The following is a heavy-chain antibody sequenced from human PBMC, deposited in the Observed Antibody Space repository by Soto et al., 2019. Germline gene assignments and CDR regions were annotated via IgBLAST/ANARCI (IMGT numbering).Heavy chain of an antibody. Sequence: QVQLQASGPGLVKPSETLSLTCTVSGDSITNHYWSWIRQSPGKGLEWIGYIYYTGITNYNPSLQSRVTISLDTSKNHFPLRLSSVTAADTADYYCARGHFGLDAWGQGTTVTVSS. CDR3: ARGHFGLDA. CDR1: GDSITNHY. CDR2: IYYTGIT. V-gene: IGHV4-59*11. J-gene: IGHJ6*02. D-gene: IGHD3-3*02.